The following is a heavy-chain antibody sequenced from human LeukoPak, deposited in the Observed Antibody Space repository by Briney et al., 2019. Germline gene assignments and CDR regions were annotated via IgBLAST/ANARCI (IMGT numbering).Heavy chain of an antibody. CDR2: ISWNSGSI. J-gene: IGHJ4*02. CDR3: AKDTGIFAVAGWFDY. V-gene: IGHV3-9*01. CDR1: GFTFSSYW. Sequence: PGGSLRLSCAASGFTFSSYWMSWVRQAPGKGLEWVSGISWNSGSIGYADSVKGRFTISRDNAKNSLYLQMNSLRAEDTALYYCAKDTGIFAVAGWFDYWGQGTLVTVSS. D-gene: IGHD6-19*01.